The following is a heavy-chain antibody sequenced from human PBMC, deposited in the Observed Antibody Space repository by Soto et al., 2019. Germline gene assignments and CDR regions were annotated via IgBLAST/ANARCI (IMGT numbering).Heavy chain of an antibody. V-gene: IGHV4-61*01. D-gene: IGHD5-18*01. CDR2: IYYDGST. CDR3: ARDIRGYSRAFDY. Sequence: PSETLSLTCTVSGGSVSSGSYYWTWIRQPPGKGLEWIGYIYYDGSTNYNPSPKSRVTISVDTSKNQFSLKLTSVTAADTAVYYCARDIRGYSRAFDYWGQGTLVTVSS. J-gene: IGHJ4*02. CDR1: GGSVSSGSYY.